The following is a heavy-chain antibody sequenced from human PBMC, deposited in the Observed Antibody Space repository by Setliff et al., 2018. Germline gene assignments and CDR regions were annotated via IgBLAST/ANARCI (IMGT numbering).Heavy chain of an antibody. CDR1: GYSFTAYA. J-gene: IGHJ5*02. Sequence: GASVKVSCKAPGYSFTAYAMHWVRQAPGQRLEWMGWINTDTGDTEYSQQFQGRVTFTRDTSASTAYMELSRLRSEDTAVYYCARESAYCSGGSCYFLGVVWFDPWGQGTLVTVSS. D-gene: IGHD2-15*01. CDR2: INTDTGDT. CDR3: ARESAYCSGGSCYFLGVVWFDP. V-gene: IGHV1-3*04.